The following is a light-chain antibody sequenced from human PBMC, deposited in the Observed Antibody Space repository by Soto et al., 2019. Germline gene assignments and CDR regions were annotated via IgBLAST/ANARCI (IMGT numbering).Light chain of an antibody. CDR2: DAS. CDR1: QSVRSN. J-gene: IGKJ1*01. V-gene: IGKV3-15*01. Sequence: ETVMTQSPATLSVSPGEGATLSCRASQSVRSNLAWYQQKPGQTPRLLIYDASTRATGIPARFSGSGSGTEFTLTISSVQSEDFTVYYCQQYNDWRTFGQGTKVEIK. CDR3: QQYNDWRT.